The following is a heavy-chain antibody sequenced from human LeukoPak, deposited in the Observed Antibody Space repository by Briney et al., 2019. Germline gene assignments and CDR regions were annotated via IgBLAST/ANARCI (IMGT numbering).Heavy chain of an antibody. CDR1: GFTFSSYW. D-gene: IGHD2-2*01. V-gene: IGHV3-7*01. CDR3: ARDLEDIVVVPAAIWDY. J-gene: IGHJ4*02. Sequence: GGSLRLSCAASGFTFSSYWMSWVRQAPGKGLEWVANIKQDGSERKYVDSVKGRFTISRDNAKNSLYLQMNSLRAEDTAVYYCARDLEDIVVVPAAIWDYWGQGTLVTVSS. CDR2: IKQDGSER.